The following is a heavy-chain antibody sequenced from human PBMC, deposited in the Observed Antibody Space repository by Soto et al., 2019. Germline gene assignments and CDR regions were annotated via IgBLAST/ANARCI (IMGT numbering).Heavy chain of an antibody. Sequence: QVQLVQSGAEVKKPGSSVKVSCKASGGTFSSYAISWVRQAPGQGLEWMGGIIPIFGTANYAQKFQGRVTITADEYTSTAYMELSSLRSEDTAVYYCARSGSSIAARHYWFDPWGQGTLVTVSS. V-gene: IGHV1-69*01. CDR3: ARSGSSIAARHYWFDP. CDR1: GGTFSSYA. CDR2: IIPIFGTA. D-gene: IGHD6-6*01. J-gene: IGHJ5*02.